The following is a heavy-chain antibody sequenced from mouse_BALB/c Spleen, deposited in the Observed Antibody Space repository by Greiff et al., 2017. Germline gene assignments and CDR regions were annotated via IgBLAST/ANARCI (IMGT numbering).Heavy chain of an antibody. CDR3: TRNGNDYYYAMDY. V-gene: IGHV1-69*02. D-gene: IGHD2-2*01. CDR1: GYTFTSYW. CDR2: IYPSDSYT. J-gene: IGHJ4*01. Sequence: VQLQESGAELVRPGASVKLSCTASGYTFTSYWINWVKQRPGHGLEWIGNIYPSDSYTNYNQKFKDKATLTVDKSASTAYMQLSSPTSEDSAVYDCTRNGNDYYYAMDYWGQGTSVTVSS.